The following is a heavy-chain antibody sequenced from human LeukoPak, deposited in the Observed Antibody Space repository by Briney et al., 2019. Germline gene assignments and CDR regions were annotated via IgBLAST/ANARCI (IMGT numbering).Heavy chain of an antibody. J-gene: IGHJ3*02. V-gene: IGHV4-59*01. CDR1: GGSISSYY. D-gene: IGHD3-16*02. CDR2: IYYSGST. Sequence: PSETLSLTCTVSGGSISSYYWSWIRQPPGKGLEWIGYIYYSGSTNYNPSLKSRVTISVDTSKNQFSLKLSSVTAADTAVYYCARGENDNVWGSYRLGAFDIWGQGTMVTVSS. CDR3: ARGENDNVWGSYRLGAFDI.